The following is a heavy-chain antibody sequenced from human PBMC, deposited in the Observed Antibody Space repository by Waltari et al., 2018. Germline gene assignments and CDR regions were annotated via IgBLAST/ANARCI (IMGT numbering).Heavy chain of an antibody. Sequence: QVQLVQSGAEVKKPGSSVKVSCKASGGTFSSYAISWVRQAPGQGLEVMGGIIPFLGIANNARKFQGRCTITADKSTGTAYMESSRLRSEDTAVYYCARSPYENWNPGGFDYWGQVTLVTVSS. D-gene: IGHD1-1*01. CDR3: ARSPYENWNPGGFDY. CDR1: GGTFSSYA. J-gene: IGHJ4*02. CDR2: IIPFLGIA. V-gene: IGHV1-69*10.